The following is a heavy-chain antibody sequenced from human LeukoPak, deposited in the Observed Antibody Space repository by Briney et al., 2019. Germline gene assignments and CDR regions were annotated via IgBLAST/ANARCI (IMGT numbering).Heavy chain of an antibody. J-gene: IGHJ4*02. Sequence: SETLSLTCTVSGGSISSGGYYWSWIRQPPGKGLEWIGEINHSGSTNYNPSLKSRVTISVDTSKNQFSLKLSSVTAADTAVYYCARRGLRYFDWLFLDYWGQGTLVTVSS. CDR1: GGSISSGGYY. D-gene: IGHD3-9*01. V-gene: IGHV4-39*07. CDR3: ARRGLRYFDWLFLDY. CDR2: INHSGST.